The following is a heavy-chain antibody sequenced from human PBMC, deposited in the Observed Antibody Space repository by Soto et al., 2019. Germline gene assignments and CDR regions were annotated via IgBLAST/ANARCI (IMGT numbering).Heavy chain of an antibody. D-gene: IGHD6-13*01. Sequence: PSETLSLTCTVSGGSISSGDYYWSWIRQPPGKGLEWIGYIYYSGSTYYNPSLKSRVTISVDTSKNQFSLKLSSVTAADTAVYYCASVLIAAAALSSDYRGQRTLVTVSS. CDR2: IYYSGST. CDR3: ASVLIAAAALSSDY. CDR1: GGSISSGDYY. J-gene: IGHJ4*02. V-gene: IGHV4-30-4*01.